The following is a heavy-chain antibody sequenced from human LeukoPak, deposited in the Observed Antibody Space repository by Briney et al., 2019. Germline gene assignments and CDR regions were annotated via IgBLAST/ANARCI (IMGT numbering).Heavy chain of an antibody. D-gene: IGHD3-22*01. CDR2: IKEDGSEK. CDR1: GFTFSTYW. Sequence: PGGSLRLSCAASGFTFSTYWMTWVRQAPGKGLEWVANIKEDGSEKYYVDSVKGRFTISRDNAKNSLYLQMNSLRAEDTAVYYCARDSPSSPYYYDSSAYPYYFDYWGQGTLVTVSS. V-gene: IGHV3-7*01. CDR3: ARDSPSSPYYYDSSAYPYYFDY. J-gene: IGHJ4*02.